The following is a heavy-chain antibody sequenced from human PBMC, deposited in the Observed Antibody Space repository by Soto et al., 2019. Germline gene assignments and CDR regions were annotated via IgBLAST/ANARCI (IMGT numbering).Heavy chain of an antibody. CDR2: IIPIFGTA. Sequence: SVKVSCKASGGTFSSYAISWARQAPGQGLEWMGGIIPIFGTANYAQKFQGRVTITADESTSTAYMELSSLRSEDTAVYYCARDPPHPGTTSYYYYYGMDGWGQGTTVTVSS. V-gene: IGHV1-69*13. D-gene: IGHD1-1*01. CDR3: ARDPPHPGTTSYYYYYGMDG. CDR1: GGTFSSYA. J-gene: IGHJ6*02.